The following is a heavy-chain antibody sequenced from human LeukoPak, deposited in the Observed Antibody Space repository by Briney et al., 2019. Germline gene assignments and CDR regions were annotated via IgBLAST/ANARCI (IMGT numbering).Heavy chain of an antibody. J-gene: IGHJ4*02. CDR1: GFSLSTSGMC. V-gene: IGHV2-70*13. Sequence: SGPALVKPTQTLTLTCTFSGFSLSTSGMCVSWIRQPPGKALEWLALIDWDADTYYSTSLKTRLTISKDTSKNQVVLTMTNIDPVDTATYYCTRTYSGSYPVHYWGQGTLVTVSS. CDR3: TRTYSGSYPVHY. CDR2: IDWDADT. D-gene: IGHD1-26*01.